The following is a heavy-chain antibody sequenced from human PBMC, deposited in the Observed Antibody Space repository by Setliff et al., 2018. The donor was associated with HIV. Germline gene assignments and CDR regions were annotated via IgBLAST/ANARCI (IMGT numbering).Heavy chain of an antibody. CDR2: VSNNGRTA. D-gene: IGHD6-13*01. CDR1: GFTFNNYW. V-gene: IGHV3-74*03. Sequence: GGSLRLSCATSGFTFNNYWMHWVRQSPRMGLVWVSRVSNNGRTAVYADSVKGRFTMSRDNVRKTVDLQMNNLTVEDTGLYYCARGRAAGQGFDPWGRGTLVT. J-gene: IGHJ5*02. CDR3: ARGRAAGQGFDP.